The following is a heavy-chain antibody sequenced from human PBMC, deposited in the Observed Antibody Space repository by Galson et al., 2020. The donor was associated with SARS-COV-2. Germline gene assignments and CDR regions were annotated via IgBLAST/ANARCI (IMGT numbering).Heavy chain of an antibody. Sequence: GESLKISCAASGFPFSGYALSWVRQAPGKGLEWVSAISGSGDNTVSADSVKGRFIISRDKSKSVMYLQMNSLRAEDTAVYYCAKDRGDFWSGYYHLFDYWGQGTLVTVSS. CDR1: GFPFSGYA. CDR3: AKDRGDFWSGYYHLFDY. D-gene: IGHD3-3*01. J-gene: IGHJ4*02. V-gene: IGHV3-23*01. CDR2: ISGSGDNT.